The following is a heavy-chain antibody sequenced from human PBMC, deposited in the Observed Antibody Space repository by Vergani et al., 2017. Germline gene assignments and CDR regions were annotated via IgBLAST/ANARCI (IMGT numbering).Heavy chain of an antibody. J-gene: IGHJ4*02. D-gene: IGHD1-1*01. V-gene: IGHV6-1*01. CDR1: GDSVSTNSAA. CDR2: TYYRSKWYN. CDR3: ARGPNPKTGIKWGYYFDY. Sequence: QVQLQQSGPGLVKPSQTLSLTCAISGDSVSTNSAAWNWIRQSPSRGLEWLGRTYYRSKWYNDYAVSVKSRITINPDTSKNQFSLQLNSVTPEDTAVYYCARGPNPKTGIKWGYYFDYWGQGTLVTVSS.